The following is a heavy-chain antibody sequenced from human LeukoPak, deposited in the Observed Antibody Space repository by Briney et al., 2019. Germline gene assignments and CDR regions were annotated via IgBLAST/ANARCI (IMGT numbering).Heavy chain of an antibody. CDR3: ALLPPGIAAAGTPPWFDP. Sequence: ASVKVSCKASGYTFTSYDINWVRQATGQGLEWMGWMNPNSGNTGYAQKFQGRVTMTRNTSISTAYMELSSLRSEDTAVYYCALLPPGIAAAGTPPWFDPWGQGTLVTVSS. CDR2: MNPNSGNT. J-gene: IGHJ5*02. CDR1: GYTFTSYD. V-gene: IGHV1-8*01. D-gene: IGHD6-13*01.